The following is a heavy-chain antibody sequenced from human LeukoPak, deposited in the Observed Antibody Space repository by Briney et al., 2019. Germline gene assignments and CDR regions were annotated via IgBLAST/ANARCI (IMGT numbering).Heavy chain of an antibody. CDR1: GYTFPSYF. D-gene: IGHD2-2*01. J-gene: IGHJ4*02. Sequence: GASVKVSCKASGYTFPSYFMHWVRQAPGQGLEWMGIINPTGGSTTYAQKFQGRVTMTRDTSISTAYMELSRLRSDDTAVYYCAKVHCISTNCNHIWTYFDYWGQGTLVTVSS. CDR3: AKVHCISTNCNHIWTYFDY. V-gene: IGHV1-46*01. CDR2: INPTGGST.